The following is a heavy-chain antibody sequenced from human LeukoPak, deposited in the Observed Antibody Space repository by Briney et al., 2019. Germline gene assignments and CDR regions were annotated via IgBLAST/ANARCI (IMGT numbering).Heavy chain of an antibody. CDR2: ISRSGDNT. CDR3: GKGNTMYTAYYFDY. V-gene: IGHV3-23*01. CDR1: GFTFSSYA. D-gene: IGHD3-10*02. Sequence: GGSLRLSCAASGFTFSSYAMSWVRQAPGKGLEWVSVISRSGDNTYYADSVKGRFTISRDNSKNTLYLQMNSLRTEDQAVKYCGKGNTMYTAYYFDYWGQGTLVTVSS. J-gene: IGHJ4*02.